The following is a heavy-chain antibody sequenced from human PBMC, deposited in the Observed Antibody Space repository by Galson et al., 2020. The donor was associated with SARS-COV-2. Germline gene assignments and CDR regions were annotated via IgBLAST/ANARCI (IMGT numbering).Heavy chain of an antibody. Sequence: SVKVSCKASGGTFSSYAISWVRQAPGQGLEWMGGIIPILGIANYAQKFQGRVTITADKSTSTAYMELSSLRSEDTAVYYCARTPSGRVYYYDSSGYYYELFDYWGQGTLVTVSS. J-gene: IGHJ4*02. CDR2: IIPILGIA. V-gene: IGHV1-69*10. CDR1: GGTFSSYA. CDR3: ARTPSGRVYYYDSSGYYYELFDY. D-gene: IGHD3-22*01.